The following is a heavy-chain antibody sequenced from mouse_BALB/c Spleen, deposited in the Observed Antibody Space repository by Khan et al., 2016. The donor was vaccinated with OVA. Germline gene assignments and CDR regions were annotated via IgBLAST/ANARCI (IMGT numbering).Heavy chain of an antibody. CDR3: TRRDYEAMDY. V-gene: IGHV14-1*02. CDR2: IDPENGNT. CDR1: GFNITDYY. Sequence: VQLKQSGAELVRPGALVKLSCKASGFNITDYYIHWVKQRPEQGLEWIGWIDPENGNTIYDPKFQGKASITADTSSNTAYLQLSSLTSKDTAVYYCTRRDYEAMDYWGQGTSVTVSS. J-gene: IGHJ4*01. D-gene: IGHD2-4*01.